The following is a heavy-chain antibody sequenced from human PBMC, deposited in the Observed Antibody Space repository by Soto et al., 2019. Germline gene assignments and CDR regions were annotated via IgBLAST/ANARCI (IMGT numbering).Heavy chain of an antibody. CDR2: IYYSGST. V-gene: IGHV4-31*03. CDR1: GGSISSGGYF. Sequence: QVQLQESGPGLVKPSQTLSLTCTVSGGSISSGGYFWSWIRQHPGKGLEWIGFIYYSGSTYYNPSLKSRVTISVATSKNRFSLKLSSVTAADTAVYYCAREGAAPYYYYGMDVWGQGTTVTVSS. CDR3: AREGAAPYYYYGMDV. D-gene: IGHD6-6*01. J-gene: IGHJ6*02.